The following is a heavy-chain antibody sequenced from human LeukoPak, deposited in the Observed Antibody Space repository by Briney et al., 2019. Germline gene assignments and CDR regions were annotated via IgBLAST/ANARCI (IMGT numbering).Heavy chain of an antibody. CDR3: ARATYYYGSGTYGTIDY. D-gene: IGHD3-10*01. Sequence: GRSLRLSCAASGFFFNNYAIHWVRQAPGKGLEWVALISYDGGNTYYADSVAGRFTISRDNSKNTLHLQMNSLRSEDTTVYYCARATYYYGSGTYGTIDYWGQGTLVTVSS. J-gene: IGHJ4*02. CDR2: ISYDGGNT. CDR1: GFFFNNYA. V-gene: IGHV3-30-3*01.